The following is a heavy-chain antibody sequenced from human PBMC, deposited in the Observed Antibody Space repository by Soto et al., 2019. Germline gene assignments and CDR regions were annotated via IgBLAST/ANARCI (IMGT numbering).Heavy chain of an antibody. V-gene: IGHV4-59*01. Sequence: SETLSLTCTVSGVSISSYYWSWIRQPPGKGLEWIGYIYYSGSTNYNPSLKSRVTISVDTSKNQFSLKLSSVTAADTAVYYCARGLAAAGTDVFDYWGQGTLVTVSS. CDR1: GVSISSYY. CDR2: IYYSGST. D-gene: IGHD6-13*01. J-gene: IGHJ4*02. CDR3: ARGLAAAGTDVFDY.